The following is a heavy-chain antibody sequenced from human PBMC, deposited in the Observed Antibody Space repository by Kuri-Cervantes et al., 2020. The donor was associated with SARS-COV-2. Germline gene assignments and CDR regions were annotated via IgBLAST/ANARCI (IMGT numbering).Heavy chain of an antibody. CDR1: GYTFSNHA. CDR2: INTATGNT. V-gene: IGHV1-3*04. J-gene: IGHJ3*02. D-gene: IGHD2-2*01. Sequence: ASVKVSCKASGYTFSNHAIHWVRQAPGQGLEWMGWINTATGNTHYSQKFQGRVTITRDTAASTEFMELNSLRSEDTAVYYCAREVGYCDSCRCYGLDAFDIWGQGTMVTVSS. CDR3: AREVGYCDSCRCYGLDAFDI.